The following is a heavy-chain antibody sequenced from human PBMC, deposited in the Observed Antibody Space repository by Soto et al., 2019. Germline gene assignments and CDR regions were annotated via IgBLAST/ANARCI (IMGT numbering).Heavy chain of an antibody. V-gene: IGHV4-31*03. Sequence: SETISRTCTVSGSSISSGGYYWSWIRQHPRKGLAWIGYICYSGSTYYNPSLKSRVTISVDTSKNQFSLKLSCVTAADTAVYYCARAMWPFVPLWRQVWLPHRGNIHWFDPWGQGTMVTVSS. D-gene: IGHD5-18*01. J-gene: IGHJ5*02. CDR2: ICYSGST. CDR3: ARAMWPFVPLWRQVWLPHRGNIHWFDP. CDR1: GSSISSGGYY.